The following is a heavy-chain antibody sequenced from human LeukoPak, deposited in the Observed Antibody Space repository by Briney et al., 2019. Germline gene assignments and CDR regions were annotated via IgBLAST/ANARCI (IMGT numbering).Heavy chain of an antibody. CDR2: IYHNGST. V-gene: IGHV4-38-2*02. Sequence: PSETLSLTCTVSGYSISSGYYWGWIRQPPGKGLEWIGSIYHNGSTYYNPSLKSRVTISVDTSKNQFSLKLSSVTAADPAVYYCARVARGYTPFDYWGQGTLVTVSS. D-gene: IGHD5-12*01. CDR1: GYSISSGYY. J-gene: IGHJ4*02. CDR3: ARVARGYTPFDY.